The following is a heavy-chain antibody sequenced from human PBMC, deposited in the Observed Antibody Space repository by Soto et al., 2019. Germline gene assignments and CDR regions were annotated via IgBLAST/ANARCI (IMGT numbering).Heavy chain of an antibody. V-gene: IGHV3-30*04. CDR1: GFTFSTYA. Sequence: QVQLVDSGGGVVQPGRSLRLSCAASGFTFSTYAMHWVRQAPGKGLEWVAFISYDGRSTYSADSVRGRFTISRDNSKNTLYLQMNSLRPEDTAAYYCVREGIDGGIWGFFDYWGQGTLLTVAS. J-gene: IGHJ4*02. CDR3: VREGIDGGIWGFFDY. CDR2: ISYDGRST. D-gene: IGHD3-16*01.